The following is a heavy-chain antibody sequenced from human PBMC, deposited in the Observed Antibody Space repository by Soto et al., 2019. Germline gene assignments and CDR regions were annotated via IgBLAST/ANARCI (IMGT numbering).Heavy chain of an antibody. CDR3: AREFRIVARWYLNL. V-gene: IGHV3-30-3*01. D-gene: IGHD3-16*02. Sequence: PGGSLTLSCSASGFPLGNYAVHWVRQAQGKGLECVAVISHDGSYKNYGDSVKGRFTISRDNSKNTVDLQMTSLSTDDSGVYSCAREFRIVARWYLNLWGRGTLVTVSS. CDR2: ISHDGSYK. CDR1: GFPLGNYA. J-gene: IGHJ2*01.